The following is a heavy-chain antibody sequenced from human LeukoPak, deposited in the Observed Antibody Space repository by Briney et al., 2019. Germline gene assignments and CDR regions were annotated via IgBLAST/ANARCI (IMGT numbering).Heavy chain of an antibody. D-gene: IGHD7-27*01. CDR2: ISGGGGTT. CDR3: ARVWGDCFDY. J-gene: IGHJ4*02. Sequence: GGSLRLSCAASDFTFSTYAMSWVRQAPGRGLEWVSTISGGGGTTYYADSVKGRFTISRDNSKNTLYLQMNSLRAEDTAVYYCARVWGDCFDYWGQGTLVTVSS. CDR1: DFTFSTYA. V-gene: IGHV3-23*01.